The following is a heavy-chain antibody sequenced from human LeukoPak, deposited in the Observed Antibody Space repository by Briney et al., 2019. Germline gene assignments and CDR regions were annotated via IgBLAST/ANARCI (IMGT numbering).Heavy chain of an antibody. D-gene: IGHD5-18*01. CDR2: MQSTGNS. Sequence: PSGTLSLTCTVSGGSISTYHWNWIRKSPEKGLEWIGYMQSTGNSNYNPSLKSRVTMSVDMSRNQIVLNLSSLTAADTAVYFCARDKQHSYGRYFDHWGRGTLVTVSS. V-gene: IGHV4-59*01. CDR1: GGSISTYH. J-gene: IGHJ4*02. CDR3: ARDKQHSYGRYFDH.